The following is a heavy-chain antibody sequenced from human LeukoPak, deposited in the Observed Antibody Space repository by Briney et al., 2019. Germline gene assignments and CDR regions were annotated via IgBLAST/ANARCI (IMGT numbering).Heavy chain of an antibody. D-gene: IGHD6-19*01. J-gene: IGHJ4*02. V-gene: IGHV3-11*01. CDR1: GFTFSDYY. CDR3: AKVHSSGYFRY. CDR2: ISSSGSTI. Sequence: GGSLRLSCAASGFTFSDYYMSWIRQAPGKGLEWVSYISSSGSTIYYADSVKGRFTISRDNAKNSLYLQMNSLRAEDTAVYYCAKVHSSGYFRYWGQGTLVTVSS.